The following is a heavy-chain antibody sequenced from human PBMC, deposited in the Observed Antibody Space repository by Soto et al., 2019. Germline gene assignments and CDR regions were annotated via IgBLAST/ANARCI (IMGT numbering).Heavy chain of an antibody. CDR3: ARDRTQHCTNGGCYGSGDWYFDL. V-gene: IGHV4-31*03. CDR1: GGSISSGGYY. CDR2: IYYSGST. J-gene: IGHJ2*01. Sequence: QVQLQESGPGLVKPSQTLSLTCTVSGGSISSGGYYWSWIRQHPGKGLEWIGYIYYSGSTYYNPSLKSRVTISVDTSKNQFSLKLSSVTAADTAVYYCARDRTQHCTNGGCYGSGDWYFDLWGRGTLVTVSS. D-gene: IGHD2-8*01.